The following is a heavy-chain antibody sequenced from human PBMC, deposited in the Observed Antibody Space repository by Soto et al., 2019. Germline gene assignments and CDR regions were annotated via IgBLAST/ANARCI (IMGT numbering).Heavy chain of an antibody. CDR3: ARHSRSVDYGSGAYSSDS. CDR2: IYYSGNS. V-gene: IGHV4-39*01. D-gene: IGHD3-10*01. Sequence: QLQLQESGPRLVKPSETLSLTCTVSGGSISTSAYYWAWIRQPPGKGLEWIGSIYYSGNSYYNPSLQSRLPISIDTSKNQFSLRLNSVTAADTAVYYCARHSRSVDYGSGAYSSDSWGQGTLVTVSS. J-gene: IGHJ4*02. CDR1: GGSISTSAYY.